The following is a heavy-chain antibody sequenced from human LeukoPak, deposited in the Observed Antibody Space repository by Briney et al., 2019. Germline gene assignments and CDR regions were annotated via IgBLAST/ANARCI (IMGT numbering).Heavy chain of an antibody. J-gene: IGHJ5*02. CDR3: ARPSVVRGEGWFDP. V-gene: IGHV1-2*02. CDR2: INPKSGVT. Sequence: ASVKVSCKASGYTFTGYYMHWVRQGPGQGLEWTGWINPKSGVTNYAQKFQGRVTMTRDTSISTAYMELSRLTSDDTAVYYCARPSVVRGEGWFDPWGQGTLVTVSS. CDR1: GYTFTGYY. D-gene: IGHD3-10*01.